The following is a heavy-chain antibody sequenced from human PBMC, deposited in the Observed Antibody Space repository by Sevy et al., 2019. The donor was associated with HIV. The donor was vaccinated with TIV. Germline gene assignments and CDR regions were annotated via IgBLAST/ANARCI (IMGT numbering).Heavy chain of an antibody. D-gene: IGHD2-8*01. V-gene: IGHV3-23*01. CDR1: GFDFSIYS. J-gene: IGHJ4*02. Sequence: GGSLRLSYAASGFDFSIYSMIWVRQAPGKGLEWVSTLSFGCGKINYADSVKGRFTISRDNSKSSVYLQMNNMRVEDTAVYYCAREGCTKPHDYWGQGTLVTVS. CDR2: LSFGCGKI. CDR3: AREGCTKPHDY.